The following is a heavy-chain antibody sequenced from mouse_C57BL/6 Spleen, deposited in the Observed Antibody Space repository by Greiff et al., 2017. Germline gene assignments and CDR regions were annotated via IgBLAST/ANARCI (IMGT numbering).Heavy chain of an antibody. D-gene: IGHD2-3*01. V-gene: IGHV1-18*01. Sequence: EVQLQQSGPELVKPGASVQISCKASGYTFTDYNMDWVKQSHGKRLAWIGDINPNNGGPIYNQKFKGKATLTVDKSSSTAYMGLRSLTSEDAAVYYCAVGGYYDWYFDVWGTGATVTVSS. CDR2: INPNNGGP. J-gene: IGHJ1*03. CDR1: GYTFTDYN. CDR3: AVGGYYDWYFDV.